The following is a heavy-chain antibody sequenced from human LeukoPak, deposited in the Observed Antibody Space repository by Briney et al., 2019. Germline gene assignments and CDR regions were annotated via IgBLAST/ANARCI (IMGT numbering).Heavy chain of an antibody. CDR3: ARGPAAVHP. D-gene: IGHD6-13*01. Sequence: SETLSLTCAVSGYSLTNHYWSWIRQPPGKGLEWIGEILHTGSTNYNPSFKSRVTISIDTSKNQFFLTLTSVTAADTAVYFGARGPAAVHPWGQGTRVTASS. CDR2: ILHTGST. J-gene: IGHJ5*02. CDR1: GYSLTNHY. V-gene: IGHV4-34*12.